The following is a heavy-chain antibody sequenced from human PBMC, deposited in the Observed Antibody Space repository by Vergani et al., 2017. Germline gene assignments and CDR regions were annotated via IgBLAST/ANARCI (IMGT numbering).Heavy chain of an antibody. CDR1: GYTFTSYG. J-gene: IGHJ4*02. Sequence: QVQLVQSGAEVKKPGSSVKVSCKASGYTFTSYGISWMRQAPGQGLEWMGWISTYNGNTNYAQKLQGRVTMTTDTSTSTAYRELRSLRSADTAVYYCARDFEYSSSGLDYWGQGTLVTVSS. CDR3: ARDFEYSSSGLDY. V-gene: IGHV1-18*01. D-gene: IGHD6-6*01. CDR2: ISTYNGNT.